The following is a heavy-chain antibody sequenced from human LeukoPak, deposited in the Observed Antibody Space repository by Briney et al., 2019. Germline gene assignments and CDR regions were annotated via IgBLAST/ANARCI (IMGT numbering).Heavy chain of an antibody. J-gene: IGHJ3*02. D-gene: IGHD4-17*01. Sequence: SETLSLTCAVSDDSFSSHYWTWIRQPPGKGLEWIGYISYIGTTNYNPSLKSRVTLSIDTSKNQFSLKLRSVTAADTAVYYCARDLVTVTKGFDIWDQGTMVSVSS. CDR2: ISYIGTT. V-gene: IGHV4-59*11. CDR3: ARDLVTVTKGFDI. CDR1: DDSFSSHY.